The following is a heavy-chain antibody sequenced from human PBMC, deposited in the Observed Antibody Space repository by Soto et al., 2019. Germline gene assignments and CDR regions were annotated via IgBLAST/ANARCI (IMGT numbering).Heavy chain of an antibody. J-gene: IGHJ4*01. D-gene: IGHD2-15*01. V-gene: IGHV3-30*03. CDR1: GFTFSTHA. CDR2: ISYESIST. Sequence: GGSLRLSCVASGFTFSTHAMSWVRQAPGKGLEWVAVISYESISTVYRDSVRGRFTISRDNSRNTLYLHMNSLTPEDTAVYYCAREAGCSGTNCNVYFDYWGLGTLVTVSS. CDR3: AREAGCSGTNCNVYFDY.